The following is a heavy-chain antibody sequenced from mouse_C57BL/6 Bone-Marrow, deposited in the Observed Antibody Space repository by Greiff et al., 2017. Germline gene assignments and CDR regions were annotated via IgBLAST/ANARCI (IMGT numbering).Heavy chain of an antibody. CDR1: GFSFNTYA. J-gene: IGHJ3*01. V-gene: IGHV10-1*01. CDR3: VRQDYYGLAY. D-gene: IGHD2-1*01. CDR2: IRSKSNNYAT. Sequence: EVQLQESGGGLVQPKGSLKLSCAASGFSFNTYAMNWVRQAPGKGLEWVARIRSKSNNYATYYADSVKDRFTISRDDSESMLYLQMNNLKTEDTAMYYCVRQDYYGLAYWGQGTLVTVSA.